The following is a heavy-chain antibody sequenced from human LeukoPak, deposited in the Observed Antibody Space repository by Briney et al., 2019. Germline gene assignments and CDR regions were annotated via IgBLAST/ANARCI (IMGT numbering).Heavy chain of an antibody. D-gene: IGHD6-13*01. CDR1: GYTFTSYA. CDR2: INAGNGNT. CDR3: ARDCSSWYPYYYGMDV. Sequence: VASVKVSCKASGYTFTSYAMHWVRQAPGQRLEWMGWINAGNGNTKYSRKFQGRVTITRDTSASTAYMELSSLRSEDTAVYYCARDCSSWYPYYYGMDVWGQGTTVTVSS. J-gene: IGHJ6*02. V-gene: IGHV1-3*01.